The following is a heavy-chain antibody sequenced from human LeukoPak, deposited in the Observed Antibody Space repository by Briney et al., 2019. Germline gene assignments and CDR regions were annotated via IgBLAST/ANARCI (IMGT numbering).Heavy chain of an antibody. CDR2: ISSSGSTI. CDR1: GFTFSSYE. Sequence: GGSLRLSCAASGFTFSSYEMNWLRQAPGKGREWVSYISSSGSTIYYADSVKGRFTISRDNAKNSLYLQMNSLRAEDTAVYYCARETYYYDSSGYPEAGYFDYWSQGTLVTVSS. J-gene: IGHJ4*02. V-gene: IGHV3-48*03. D-gene: IGHD3-22*01. CDR3: ARETYYYDSSGYPEAGYFDY.